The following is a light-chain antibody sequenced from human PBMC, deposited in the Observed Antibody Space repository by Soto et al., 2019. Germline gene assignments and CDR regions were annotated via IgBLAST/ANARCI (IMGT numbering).Light chain of an antibody. CDR1: QSIRSY. V-gene: IGKV1-17*01. CDR3: QQLNSYPST. CDR2: AAS. J-gene: IGKJ5*01. Sequence: VHMTLSPSSLSASVGNSVTIVCRASQSIRSYLNWYQQKQGKAPKLLIYAASSLQSGVPSRFSGSGYGTEFNLAISSLQTEDFATYYCQQLNSYPSTFGQGTRLEIK.